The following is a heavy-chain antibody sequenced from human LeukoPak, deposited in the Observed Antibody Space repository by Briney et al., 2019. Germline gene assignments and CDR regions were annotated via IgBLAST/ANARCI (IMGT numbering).Heavy chain of an antibody. CDR2: IIPILDTA. V-gene: IGHV1-69*01. Sequence: SVKVSCKASGGTFSSYAISWARQAPGQGLEWMGGIIPILDTANYAQKFQGRVTITADESTSTAYMELSSLRSEDTAVYYCASKETGYDYVWGSPLYYYYGMDVWGQGTTVTVSS. D-gene: IGHD3-16*01. CDR1: GGTFSSYA. J-gene: IGHJ6*02. CDR3: ASKETGYDYVWGSPLYYYYGMDV.